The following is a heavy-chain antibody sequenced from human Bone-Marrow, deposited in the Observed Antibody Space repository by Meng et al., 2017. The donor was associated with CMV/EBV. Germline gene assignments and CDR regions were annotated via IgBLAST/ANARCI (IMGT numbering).Heavy chain of an antibody. CDR1: GFTFSSYG. CDR3: AKDPLGAPAANNWFDP. J-gene: IGHJ5*02. CDR2: IWYDGSNK. Sequence: GESLKISCAASGFTFSSYGMHWVRQAPGKGLEWVAVIWYDGSNKYYADSVKGRFTISRDNSKNTLYLQMNSLRAEDTAVYYCAKDPLGAPAANNWFDPWGQGTLVTVSS. V-gene: IGHV3-33*06. D-gene: IGHD2-2*01.